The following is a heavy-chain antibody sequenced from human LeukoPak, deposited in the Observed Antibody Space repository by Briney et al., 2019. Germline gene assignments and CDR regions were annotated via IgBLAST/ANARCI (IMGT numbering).Heavy chain of an antibody. D-gene: IGHD3-10*01. J-gene: IGHJ4*02. CDR2: IYHSGST. Sequence: PSETLSLTCTVSGYSISSGYYWGWIRQPPGKGLEWIGSIYHSGSTYYNPSLKSRVTISVDTSKNQFSLKLSSVTAADTAVYYCARARITMVRGVMDWGQGTLVTVSS. V-gene: IGHV4-38-2*02. CDR3: ARARITMVRGVMD. CDR1: GYSISSGYY.